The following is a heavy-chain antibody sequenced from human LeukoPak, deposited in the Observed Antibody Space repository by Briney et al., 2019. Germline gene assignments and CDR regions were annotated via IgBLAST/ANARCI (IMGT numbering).Heavy chain of an antibody. D-gene: IGHD5-24*01. V-gene: IGHV1-8*03. J-gene: IGHJ4*02. CDR2: MNPNSGNT. Sequence: VASVKVSCKASGYTSTSYDINWVRQATGQGLEWMGWMNPNSGNTGYAQKFQGRVTITRNTSISTAYMELSSLRSEDTAVYYCARVGRDGYNYYFDYWGQGTLVTVSS. CDR3: ARVGRDGYNYYFDY. CDR1: GYTSTSYD.